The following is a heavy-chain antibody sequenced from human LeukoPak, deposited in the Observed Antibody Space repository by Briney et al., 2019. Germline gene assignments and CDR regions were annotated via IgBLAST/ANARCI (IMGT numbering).Heavy chain of an antibody. CDR2: ISGSGGST. V-gene: IGHV3-23*01. CDR1: GFIFSSYA. D-gene: IGHD6-19*01. CDR3: ARDPPFRTGWSQNFFDF. J-gene: IGHJ4*02. Sequence: GGSLRLSCAASGFIFSSYAMSWVRQAPGKGLEWVSTISGSGGSTYYADSVKGRFTISRDNSNNMLYLQMDSLRGDDTAVYYCARDPPFRTGWSQNFFDFWGQGTLVTVSS.